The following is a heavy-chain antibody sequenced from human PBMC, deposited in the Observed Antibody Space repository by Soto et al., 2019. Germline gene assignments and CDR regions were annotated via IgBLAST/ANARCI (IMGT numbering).Heavy chain of an antibody. V-gene: IGHV4-39*01. J-gene: IGHJ4*02. CDR3: APHPPDGPLDH. Sequence: QLQLQESGPGLVKPSVTLSLTCTFSGGSISSSSNHWVWIRQPPGKGLEWIGNIYYSKNTYDNPFLEGRVTISVDTSKNKFSLRLTSVTAADTAVYYGAPHPPDGPLDHWGQGTLVTVSS. CDR2: IYYSKNT. D-gene: IGHD2-2*01. CDR1: GGSISSSSNH.